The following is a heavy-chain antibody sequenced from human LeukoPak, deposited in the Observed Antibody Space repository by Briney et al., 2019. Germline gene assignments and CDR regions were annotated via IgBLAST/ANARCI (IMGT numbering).Heavy chain of an antibody. V-gene: IGHV3-30*02. Sequence: GGSLRLSCAASGFTFSSYAMSWVRQAPGKGLEWVAFIRYDGSNKYYADSVKGRFTISRDNSKNTLYLHVNSLRPEDTAVYYCAKGSGYEAQYCYYYMDVWGKGTTVTISS. D-gene: IGHD5-12*01. CDR3: AKGSGYEAQYCYYYMDV. CDR2: IRYDGSNK. CDR1: GFTFSSYA. J-gene: IGHJ6*03.